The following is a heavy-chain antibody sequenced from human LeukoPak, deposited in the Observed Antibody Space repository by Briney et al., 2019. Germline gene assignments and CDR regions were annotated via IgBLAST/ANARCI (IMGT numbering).Heavy chain of an antibody. Sequence: ASVKVSCKASGYTFTTYSMHWVRRAPGQGLEWMGIINPSGGSTSYAQKLQDRVTMTRDTSTSTVYMELSSLRSEDTAVYYCARDLTYPGAFDIWGQGTMVTVSS. V-gene: IGHV1-46*01. J-gene: IGHJ3*02. CDR3: ARDLTYPGAFDI. CDR2: INPSGGST. D-gene: IGHD2/OR15-2a*01. CDR1: GYTFTTYS.